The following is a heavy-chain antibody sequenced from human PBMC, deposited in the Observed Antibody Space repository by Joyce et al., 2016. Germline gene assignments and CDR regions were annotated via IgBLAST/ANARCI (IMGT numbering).Heavy chain of an antibody. CDR1: GFTFFNYW. D-gene: IGHD6-13*01. V-gene: IGHV3-7*03. CDR2: INKDGTEK. CDR3: ASSTVAAGGTRSFDY. J-gene: IGHJ4*02. Sequence: EVELVESGGGLVQPGGSLRLSCTASGFTFFNYWMNWVRQAPGKGLEWVANINKDGTEKYSVDSVQGRFTISRDNARNSLFLQMSSLGGEDTAIYYCASSTVAAGGTRSFDYWGQGILVTVSS.